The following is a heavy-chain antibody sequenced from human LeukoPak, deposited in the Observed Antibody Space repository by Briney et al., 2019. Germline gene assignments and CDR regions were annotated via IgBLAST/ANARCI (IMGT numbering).Heavy chain of an antibody. CDR2: INHSGST. Sequence: SETLSLTCAVYGGSFSGYYWSWIRQPPGKGLEWIGEINHSGSTNYNPSPKSRVTISVDTSKNQFSLKLSSVTAADTAVYYCASAPGGSGSYLHWFDPWGQGTLVTVSS. CDR3: ASAPGGSGSYLHWFDP. J-gene: IGHJ5*02. D-gene: IGHD3-10*01. CDR1: GGSFSGYY. V-gene: IGHV4-34*01.